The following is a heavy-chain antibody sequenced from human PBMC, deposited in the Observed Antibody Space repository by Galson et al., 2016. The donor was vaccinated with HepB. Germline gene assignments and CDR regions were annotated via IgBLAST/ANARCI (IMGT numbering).Heavy chain of an antibody. CDR1: GYNFASFW. CDR2: IDPSDSYI. J-gene: IGHJ4*02. D-gene: IGHD1-26*01. CDR3: ARRPLVGAMPVDF. V-gene: IGHV5-10-1*01. Sequence: QSGAEVKEPGESLRISCQGSGYNFASFWITWVRQMPGKGLAWAGRIDPSDSYINSNPSFQGHVISSADKSISTAYLQWSSLRASDTAMYYCARRPLVGAMPVDFWGQGTLVTVSS.